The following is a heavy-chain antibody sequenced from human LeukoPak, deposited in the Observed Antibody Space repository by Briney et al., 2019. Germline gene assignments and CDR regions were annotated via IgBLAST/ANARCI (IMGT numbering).Heavy chain of an antibody. CDR1: GFTFSDYY. CDR3: ASRDVDTALDY. V-gene: IGHV3-11*01. J-gene: IGHJ4*02. CDR2: ISSSGSTI. Sequence: GGSLRLSCAASGFTFSDYYMSWIRQAQGKGLEWVSYISSSGSTIYYADSVKGRFTISRDNAKNSLYLQMNSLRAEDTAVYYCASRDVDTALDYWGQGTLVTVSS. D-gene: IGHD5-18*01.